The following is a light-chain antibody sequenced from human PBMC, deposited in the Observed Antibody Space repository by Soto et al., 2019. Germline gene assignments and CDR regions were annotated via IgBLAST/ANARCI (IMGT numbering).Light chain of an antibody. Sequence: DIRMTQSPSTLSASVGDRVTITCRASQSISSWLAWYQQKPGKAPKVLIYDASSLESGVPSRFSGSGSGSEFSLTISSLQPDDFAAYYCQHYNHYWTFGQGTRVEIK. CDR1: QSISSW. CDR2: DAS. J-gene: IGKJ1*01. V-gene: IGKV1-5*01. CDR3: QHYNHYWT.